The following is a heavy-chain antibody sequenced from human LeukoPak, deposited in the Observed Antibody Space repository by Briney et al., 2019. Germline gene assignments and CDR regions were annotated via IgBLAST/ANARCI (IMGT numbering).Heavy chain of an antibody. CDR3: ARDPRGPTGYDSSGRDTFDY. V-gene: IGHV1-8*01. D-gene: IGHD3-22*01. Sequence: ASVKVSCKASGYPFNNYDINWVRQATGQGLEWMGWMNPHSGKTGYAQNFQGRVTMTRDTSISTAYMELSSLRPEDTAVYYCARDPRGPTGYDSSGRDTFDYWGQGTLVTVSS. J-gene: IGHJ4*02. CDR2: MNPHSGKT. CDR1: GYPFNNYD.